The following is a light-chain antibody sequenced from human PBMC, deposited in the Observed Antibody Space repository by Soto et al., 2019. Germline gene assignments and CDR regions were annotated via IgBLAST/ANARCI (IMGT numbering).Light chain of an antibody. CDR3: SSSTSSSPS. V-gene: IGLV2-14*03. CDR2: DVT. Sequence: QSALTQPASVSGPPGQSITISCTGTSSDLRYYSYVSWYQQHPGKAPKLMIYDVTTRPSGVSNRFSGSKSGDTASLTISGLQAEDEADYYCSSSTSSSPSFGTGTKVTVL. J-gene: IGLJ1*01. CDR1: SSDLRYYSY.